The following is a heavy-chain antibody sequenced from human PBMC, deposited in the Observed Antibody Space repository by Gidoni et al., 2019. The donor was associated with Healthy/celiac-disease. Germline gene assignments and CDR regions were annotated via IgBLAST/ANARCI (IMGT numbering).Heavy chain of an antibody. Sequence: EVQLVESGGGLVKPGVSLRLSCAASGFTFSSYSMNWVRQAPGKGLEWVSSISSSSSYIYYADSVKGRFTISRDNAKNSLYLQMNSLRAEDTAVYYCARVAVPAWVFDYWGQGTLVTVSS. CDR1: GFTFSSYS. V-gene: IGHV3-21*01. J-gene: IGHJ4*02. CDR3: ARVAVPAWVFDY. D-gene: IGHD2-2*01. CDR2: ISSSSSYI.